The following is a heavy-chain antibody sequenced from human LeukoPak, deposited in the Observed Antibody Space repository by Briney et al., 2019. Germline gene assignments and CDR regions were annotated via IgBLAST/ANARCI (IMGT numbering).Heavy chain of an antibody. CDR1: GFTFSSYA. CDR3: ATLPLPDYYGMDV. Sequence: GGSLRLSCAASGFTFSSYAMSWVRQAPGKGLEWVSAISGSGGSTYYADSVKGRFTISRDNAKNSLYLQMNSLRAEDTAVYYCATLPLPDYYGMDVWGQGTTVTVSS. CDR2: ISGSGGST. D-gene: IGHD2-15*01. V-gene: IGHV3-23*01. J-gene: IGHJ6*02.